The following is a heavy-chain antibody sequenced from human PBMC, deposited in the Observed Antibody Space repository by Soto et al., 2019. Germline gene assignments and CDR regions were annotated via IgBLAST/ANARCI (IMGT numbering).Heavy chain of an antibody. Sequence: QVQLVESGGGVVQPGRSLRLSCEASGFTFSSYAMHWVRQAPGKGLEWVAVISYDGSNKYYADSVKGRFTISRDNSKNTLYRQMNSLRAEDTAVYYCARRCPHIQLWLRASGNCYDYWGQGTLVTVSS. CDR2: ISYDGSNK. D-gene: IGHD5-18*01. V-gene: IGHV3-30-3*01. CDR3: ARRCPHIQLWLRASGNCYDY. CDR1: GFTFSSYA. J-gene: IGHJ4*02.